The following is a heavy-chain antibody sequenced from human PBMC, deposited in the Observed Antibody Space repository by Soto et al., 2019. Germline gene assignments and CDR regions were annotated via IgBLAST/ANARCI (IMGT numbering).Heavy chain of an antibody. CDR2: IYRTGST. V-gene: IGHV4-4*02. D-gene: IGHD1-7*01. CDR3: ASRDPGTSVDY. Sequence: SETQALTCAVSGGSFTSNNWWTCVRQPPGQGLEWIGEIYRTGSTNYNPSLKSRVTISLDKSENQFSLKVTSLTAADTAVYYCASRDPGTSVDYWGQGTLVTVSS. J-gene: IGHJ4*02. CDR1: GGSFTSNNW.